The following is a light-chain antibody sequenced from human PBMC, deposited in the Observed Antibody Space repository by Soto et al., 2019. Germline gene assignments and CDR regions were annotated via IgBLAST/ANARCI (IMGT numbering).Light chain of an antibody. CDR3: SSYTSISASVI. J-gene: IGLJ2*01. V-gene: IGLV2-14*03. CDR1: SSDVANYNS. CDR2: DVI. Sequence: QPVLTQPASVSGSPGQSITISCTGSSSDVANYNSVSWYQQHPGKVPKLVIYDVIHRPSGISNRFSGSKSGNTASLTISGLQAEDEAHYYCSSYTSISASVIFGGGTKLTVL.